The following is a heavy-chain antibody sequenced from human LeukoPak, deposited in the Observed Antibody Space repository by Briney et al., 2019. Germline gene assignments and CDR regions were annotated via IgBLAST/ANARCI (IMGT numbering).Heavy chain of an antibody. D-gene: IGHD2-15*01. J-gene: IGHJ4*02. CDR2: MNPNSGNT. CDR1: GYTFTSYD. Sequence: ASVKVSCKASGYTFTSYDINWVRQATGQGLEWMGWMNPNSGNTGYAQKFQGRVTMTRNTSISTAYMELSSLRSEDTAVYYCARGFTRAAATRSPLTSYPMNYWGQGTLVTVSS. V-gene: IGHV1-8*01. CDR3: ARGFTRAAATRSPLTSYPMNY.